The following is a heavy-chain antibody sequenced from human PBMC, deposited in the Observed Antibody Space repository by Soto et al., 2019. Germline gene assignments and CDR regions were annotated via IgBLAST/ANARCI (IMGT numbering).Heavy chain of an antibody. CDR1: GYTFTNHG. D-gene: IGHD2-15*01. CDR3: ASTAYGSGGSCYSDQENFQH. CDR2: ISGYNANT. J-gene: IGHJ1*01. Sequence: ASVKVSCKASGYTFTNHGISWVRQAPGQGLEWVGWISGYNANTKYAQKFQGRVTMSTDTSTSTAYMELRSLRAEDTAVYYCASTAYGSGGSCYSDQENFQHWGQGTLVTVSS. V-gene: IGHV1-18*04.